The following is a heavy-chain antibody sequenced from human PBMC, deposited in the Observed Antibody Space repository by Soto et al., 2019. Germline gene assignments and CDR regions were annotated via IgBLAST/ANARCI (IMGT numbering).Heavy chain of an antibody. Sequence: QVQLVESGGGVVQPGRSLRLSCAASRFTFSSYAMHWVRQAPGKGLEWVAVISYDGSNKYYADSVKGRFTISRDNSKNTLFLQMNSLRPEDTAVYYCARGGPGVYQLLTPFGPFDYWGQGTLVTVSS. CDR2: ISYDGSNK. CDR3: ARGGPGVYQLLTPFGPFDY. CDR1: RFTFSSYA. J-gene: IGHJ4*02. D-gene: IGHD2-2*01. V-gene: IGHV3-30-3*01.